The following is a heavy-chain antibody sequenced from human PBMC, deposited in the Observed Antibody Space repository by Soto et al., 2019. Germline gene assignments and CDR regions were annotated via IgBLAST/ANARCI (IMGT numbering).Heavy chain of an antibody. CDR2: ISWNSGSI. D-gene: IGHD6-13*01. V-gene: IGHV3-9*01. CDR3: ARDNGRAGSFDP. J-gene: IGHJ5*02. CDR1: GFTFDDYA. Sequence: EVQLVESGGGLVQPGRSLRLSCAASGFTFDDYAMHWVRQAPGKGLEWVSGISWNSGSIGYADSVKGRFTISRDNAKNSLYLQMNSLRDEDTAMYYCARDNGRAGSFDPWGQGTLVTVSS.